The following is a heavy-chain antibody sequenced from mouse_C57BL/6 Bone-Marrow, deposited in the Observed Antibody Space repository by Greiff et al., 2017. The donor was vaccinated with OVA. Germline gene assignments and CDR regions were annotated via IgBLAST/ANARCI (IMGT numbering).Heavy chain of an antibody. Sequence: EVQRVESGGDLVKPGGSLKLSCAASGFTFSSYGMSWVRQTPDKRLEWVATISSGGSYTYYPDSVKGRFTISRDNAKNTLYLQMSSLKSEDTAMYYCARQFSPTSHWGQGTLVTVSA. CDR1: GFTFSSYG. CDR2: ISSGGSYT. D-gene: IGHD6-1*01. J-gene: IGHJ3*01. CDR3: ARQFSPTSH. V-gene: IGHV5-6*01.